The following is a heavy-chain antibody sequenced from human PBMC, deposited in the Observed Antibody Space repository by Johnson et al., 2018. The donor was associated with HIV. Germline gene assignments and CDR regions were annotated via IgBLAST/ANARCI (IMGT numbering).Heavy chain of an antibody. Sequence: QVQLLESGGGVVQPGRSLRLSCAASGFTFSSYAMHWVRQAPGKGLEWVAVISYDGSNKYYADSVKGRFTISRDNSKNTLYLQMNSLRAEDTAVYYCARAIRYYGSGTLLGGAFDIWGQGTMVTVSS. V-gene: IGHV3-30-3*01. CDR3: ARAIRYYGSGTLLGGAFDI. J-gene: IGHJ3*02. CDR1: GFTFSSYA. CDR2: ISYDGSNK. D-gene: IGHD3-10*01.